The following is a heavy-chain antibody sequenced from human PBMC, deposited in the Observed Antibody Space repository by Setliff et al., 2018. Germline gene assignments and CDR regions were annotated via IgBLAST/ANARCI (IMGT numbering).Heavy chain of an antibody. J-gene: IGHJ3*02. CDR3: ARKEYYNFWSGPARAFDI. Sequence: SETLSLTCTDSGGSISSSSYYWGWIRQPPGKGLEWIGSIYYSGSTYYNPSLKSRVTISVDTSKNQFSLKLSSVTAADTAVYYCARKEYYNFWSGPARAFDIWGQGTMVTVSS. CDR2: IYYSGST. D-gene: IGHD3-3*01. V-gene: IGHV4-39*07. CDR1: GGSISSSSYY.